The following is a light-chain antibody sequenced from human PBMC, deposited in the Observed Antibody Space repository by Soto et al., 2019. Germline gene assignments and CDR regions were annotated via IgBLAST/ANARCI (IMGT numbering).Light chain of an antibody. V-gene: IGKV2-28*01. CDR2: LGS. CDR3: MQLLQPPLP. Sequence: DIVMTQSPLSLPVTPGEPASISCRSSQSLLHSNGYNYLDWYLQKPGQSPQLLIYLGSNRASGVPHRLSGRGSGTDITLKISRVDAEEVRVYYCMQLLQPPLPFGGGTKVQIK. CDR1: QSLLHSNGYNY. J-gene: IGKJ4*01.